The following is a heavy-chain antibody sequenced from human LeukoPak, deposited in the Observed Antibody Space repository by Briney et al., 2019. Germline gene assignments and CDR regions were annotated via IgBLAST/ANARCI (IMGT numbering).Heavy chain of an antibody. Sequence: EASVTVSCQASGYTFTSYYMPWVRQAPRPRLKAMRIITPTGGSTSYAQKFQGRVTMTRDTSTSTLYMELSSLRSEDTAVYYCARDHYHKIHSVMVTAPDYWGQGTLVIVSS. V-gene: IGHV1-46*01. CDR1: GYTFTSYY. D-gene: IGHD2-21*02. CDR3: ARDHYHKIHSVMVTAPDY. J-gene: IGHJ4*02. CDR2: ITPTGGST.